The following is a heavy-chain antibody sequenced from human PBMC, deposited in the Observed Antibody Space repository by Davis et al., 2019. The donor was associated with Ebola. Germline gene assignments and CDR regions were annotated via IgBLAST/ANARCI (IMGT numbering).Heavy chain of an antibody. CDR2: INAGNGNT. CDR3: ARGSNMEWQQLVRYYYGMDV. Sequence: AASVKVSCKASGYTFTSYAMHWVRQAPGQRLEWMGWINAGNGNTKYSQKFQGRVTITRDTSASTAYMELSSLRSEDTAVYYCARGSNMEWQQLVRYYYGMDVWGKGTTVTVSS. V-gene: IGHV1-3*01. CDR1: GYTFTSYA. J-gene: IGHJ6*04. D-gene: IGHD6-13*01.